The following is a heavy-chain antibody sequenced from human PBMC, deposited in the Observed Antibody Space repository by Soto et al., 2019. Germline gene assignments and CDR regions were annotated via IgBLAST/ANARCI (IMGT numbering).Heavy chain of an antibody. V-gene: IGHV1-2*04. CDR1: GYTFTGYY. Sequence: ASVKVSCKASGYTFTGYYLHWVRQAPGQGLEWMGWLNPDNGATNYARDFRDWVTMTRDSSISTAYMELSSLRFDDTAVYFCARARQLSAVATATFGHWGQGTLVTVSS. CDR2: LNPDNGAT. CDR3: ARARQLSAVATATFGH. J-gene: IGHJ4*02. D-gene: IGHD5-12*01.